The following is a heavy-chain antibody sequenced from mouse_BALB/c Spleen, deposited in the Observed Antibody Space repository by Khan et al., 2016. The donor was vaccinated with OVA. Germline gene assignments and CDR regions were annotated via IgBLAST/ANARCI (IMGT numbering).Heavy chain of an antibody. D-gene: IGHD2-14*01. V-gene: IGHV2-6-4*01. CDR3: ARAYYRYDGYYAMDY. CDR2: IWGGGGT. J-gene: IGHJ4*01. CDR1: GFSLSRYN. Sequence: VQLQESGPGLVAPSQSLSITCTVSGFSLSRYNIHWVRQPPGKGLEWLGMIWGGGGTDYNSTLKSRLSVRKDNSKSQVFLKMNSLQTDDTAMYYCARAYYRYDGYYAMDYWGQGTSVTV.